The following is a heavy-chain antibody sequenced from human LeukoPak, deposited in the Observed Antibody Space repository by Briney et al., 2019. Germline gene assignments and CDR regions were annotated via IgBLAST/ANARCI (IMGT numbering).Heavy chain of an antibody. V-gene: IGHV1-8*01. D-gene: IGHD6-19*01. Sequence: ASVKVSCKASGYTFTSYDFNWVRQATGQRPEWMGWMSPNSGDTGYAQKFQDRVTMTRNTSISTAYMELSSLRSDDTAVYYCARVRGQWLDNWFDPWGQGTLVTVSS. J-gene: IGHJ5*02. CDR3: ARVRGQWLDNWFDP. CDR1: GYTFTSYD. CDR2: MSPNSGDT.